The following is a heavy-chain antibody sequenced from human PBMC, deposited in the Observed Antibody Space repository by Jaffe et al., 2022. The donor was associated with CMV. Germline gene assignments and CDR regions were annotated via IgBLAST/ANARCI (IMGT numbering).Heavy chain of an antibody. CDR2: ISAYNGNT. CDR1: GYTFTSYG. CDR3: ARDRGRIAVAGTFGNWFDP. V-gene: IGHV1-18*04. J-gene: IGHJ5*02. Sequence: QVQLVQSGAEVKKPGASVKVSCKASGYTFTSYGISWVRQAPGQGLEWMGWISAYNGNTNYAQKLQGRVTMTTDTSTSTAYMELRSLRSDDTAVYYCARDRGRIAVAGTFGNWFDPWGQGTLVTVSS. D-gene: IGHD6-19*01.